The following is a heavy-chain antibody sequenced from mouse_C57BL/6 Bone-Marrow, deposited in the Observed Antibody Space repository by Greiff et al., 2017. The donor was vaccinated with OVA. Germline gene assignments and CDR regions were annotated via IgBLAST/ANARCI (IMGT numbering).Heavy chain of an antibody. V-gene: IGHV1-72*01. J-gene: IGHJ2*01. D-gene: IGHD2-2*01. CDR3: ARYGYDAPLDY. Sequence: QVQLQQPGAELVKPGASVKLSCKASGYTFTSYWMHWVKQRPGRGLEWIGRIDPNSGGTKYNEKFKSKATLTVDKPSSTAHMQLSSLTSEDSAVYYCARYGYDAPLDYWGQGTTLTVSS. CDR2: IDPNSGGT. CDR1: GYTFTSYW.